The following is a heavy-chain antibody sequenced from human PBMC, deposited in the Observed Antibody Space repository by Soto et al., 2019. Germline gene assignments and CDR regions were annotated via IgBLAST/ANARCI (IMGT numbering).Heavy chain of an antibody. D-gene: IGHD2-2*01. CDR2: IIPISDTT. J-gene: IGHJ6*02. V-gene: IGHV1-69*01. CDR1: GGTFSSYA. Sequence: QVQLVQSGAEVKKPGSSMKVSCQASGGTFSSYAISWVRQAPGQGLEWMGGIIPISDTTNYAQKFQGRVTIPADESTSTAYMELSSLRSEDTAVYYCARSQSSSTSLEIYYRYFYGMGVWGQWTTVTVAS. CDR3: ARSQSSSTSLEIYYRYFYGMGV.